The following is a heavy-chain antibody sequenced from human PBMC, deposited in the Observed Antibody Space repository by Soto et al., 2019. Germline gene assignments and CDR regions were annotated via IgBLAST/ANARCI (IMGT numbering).Heavy chain of an antibody. D-gene: IGHD3-3*01. CDR3: ARIDLASVDY. CDR2: IKQDGSEK. Sequence: GGSLRLSCAASGFTFRGHWMSWVRQAPGKGLEWVANIKQDGSEKYYVNPVKGQFTISRDNAKNALYLQMDSLRVEDTAVYYCARIDLASVDYWGQGTLVTVSS. V-gene: IGHV3-7*01. CDR1: GFTFRGHW. J-gene: IGHJ4*02.